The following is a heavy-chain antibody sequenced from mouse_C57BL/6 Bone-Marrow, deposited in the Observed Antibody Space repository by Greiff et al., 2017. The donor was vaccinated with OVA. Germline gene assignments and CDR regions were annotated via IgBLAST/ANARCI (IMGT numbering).Heavy chain of an antibody. V-gene: IGHV8-8*01. J-gene: IGHJ2*01. CDR2: IWWGDAK. CDR1: GFSLSTFGMG. CDR3: ARIGYYGRGFDY. Sequence: QVTLKVSGPGILQPSQALSLSCSFSGFSLSTFGMGVGWIRPPSGQGLEWLVHIWWGDAKYYNPALKRRLTFSKDTSKNQVFLTIANMDTADTATYYCARIGYYGRGFDYWGQGTTLTVSS. D-gene: IGHD1-1*01.